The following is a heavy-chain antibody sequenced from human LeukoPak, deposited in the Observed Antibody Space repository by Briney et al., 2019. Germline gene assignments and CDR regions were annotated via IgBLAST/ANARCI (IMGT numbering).Heavy chain of an antibody. D-gene: IGHD3-10*01. CDR2: ISYDGSNE. Sequence: GRSLRLSCAASGFTFSSYAMHWVRQAPGKGLEWVAVISYDGSNEYADSVKGRFTISRGNAKNSPYLQMNSLRAEDTAVYYCARGAESWGQGTLVTVSS. CDR1: GFTFSSYA. J-gene: IGHJ4*02. V-gene: IGHV3-30*03. CDR3: ARGAES.